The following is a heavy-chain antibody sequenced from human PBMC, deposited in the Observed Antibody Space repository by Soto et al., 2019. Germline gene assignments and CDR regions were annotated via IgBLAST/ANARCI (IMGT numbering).Heavy chain of an antibody. V-gene: IGHV2-5*02. CDR1: GFSLNTGAVG. CDR2: IYGDDDK. D-gene: IGHD4-17*01. J-gene: IGHJ4*02. CDR3: VHTTGFPETFDY. Sequence: QITLKESGPTLVKPTQTLTLTCTFSGFSLNTGAVGVAWIRQPPGKALEWLVLIYGDDDKRYSASLVSRLAITKDTSESQVVLTRTNMDPVDTATYYCVHTTGFPETFDYWGQGTLVTVSS.